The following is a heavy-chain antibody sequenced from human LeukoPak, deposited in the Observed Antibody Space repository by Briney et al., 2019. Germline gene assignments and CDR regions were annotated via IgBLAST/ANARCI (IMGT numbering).Heavy chain of an antibody. J-gene: IGHJ4*02. D-gene: IGHD3-22*01. CDR2: ISYDGSNK. CDR1: GFTFSSYG. Sequence: GGSLRLSCAASGFTFSSYGMHWVRQAPGKGLEWVAVISYDGSNKYYADSVKGRFTISRDNSKNTLYLQMNSLRAEDTAVYYCAKDPDRPYYYDSSGYYYFDHWGQGTLVTVSS. CDR3: AKDPDRPYYYDSSGYYYFDH. V-gene: IGHV3-30*18.